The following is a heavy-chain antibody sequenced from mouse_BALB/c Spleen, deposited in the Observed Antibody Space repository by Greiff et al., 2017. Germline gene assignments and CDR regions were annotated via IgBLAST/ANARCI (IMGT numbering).Heavy chain of an antibody. CDR3: ARERGLRQGFAY. D-gene: IGHD2-4*01. J-gene: IGHJ3*01. V-gene: IGHV5-4*02. Sequence: EVQGVESGGGLVKPGGSLKLSCAASGFTFSDYYMYWVRQTPEKRLEWVATISDGGSYTYYPDSVKGRFTISRDNAKNNLYLQMSSLKSEDTAMYYCARERGLRQGFAYWGEGTLVTVSA. CDR1: GFTFSDYY. CDR2: ISDGGSYT.